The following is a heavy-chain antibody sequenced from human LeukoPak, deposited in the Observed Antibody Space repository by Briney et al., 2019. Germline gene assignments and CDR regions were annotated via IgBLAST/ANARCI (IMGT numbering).Heavy chain of an antibody. Sequence: PGGSLRLSCAASGFTFSSYGMHWVRQAPGKGLEWVAFIRYDGSNKYYADSVKGRFTISRDNSKNTLYLQMNSLRAEDTAVYYCARGRFQDTYFTVTPTPFDYWGQGTLVTVSS. CDR1: GFTFSSYG. D-gene: IGHD4-17*01. CDR2: IRYDGSNK. V-gene: IGHV3-30*02. CDR3: ARGRFQDTYFTVTPTPFDY. J-gene: IGHJ4*02.